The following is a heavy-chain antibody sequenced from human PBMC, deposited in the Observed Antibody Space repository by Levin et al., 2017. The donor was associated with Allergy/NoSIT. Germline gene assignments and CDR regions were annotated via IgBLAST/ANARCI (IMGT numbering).Heavy chain of an antibody. CDR1: GGSFSGYY. J-gene: IGHJ5*02. V-gene: IGHV4-34*01. CDR3: ARERIAVAGTNWFDP. D-gene: IGHD6-19*01. CDR2: INHSGST. Sequence: KASETLSLTCAVYGGSFSGYYWSWIRQPPGKGLEWIGEINHSGSTNYNPSLKSRVTISVDTSKNQFSLKLSSVTAADTAVYYCARERIAVAGTNWFDPWGQGTLVTVSS.